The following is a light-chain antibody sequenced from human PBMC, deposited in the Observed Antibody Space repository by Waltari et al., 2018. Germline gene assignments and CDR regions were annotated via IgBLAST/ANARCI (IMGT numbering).Light chain of an antibody. J-gene: IGLJ3*02. CDR1: DSHIGIYYE. Sequence: QSLLTQPPSVSGAPGQRVTVSCIWSDSHIGIYYELHWYQQLPGSAPKLIIYGGHNRPSGVPDRFSGSRSGTVASLTITDLQAEDEADYFCQSFDNTLNASGVFGGGTKVTVL. V-gene: IGLV1-40*01. CDR3: QSFDNTLNASGV. CDR2: GGH.